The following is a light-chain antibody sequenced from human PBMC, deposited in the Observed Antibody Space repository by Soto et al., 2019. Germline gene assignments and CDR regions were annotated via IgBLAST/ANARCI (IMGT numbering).Light chain of an antibody. CDR1: SGHSNYA. J-gene: IGLJ7*01. CDR2: VNSGGSH. V-gene: IGLV4-69*01. Sequence: QSVLTQSPSASASLGASVKLTCTLSSGHSNYAIAWHQQQPAKCPRYLMKVNSGGSHIKGDGIPDRFSGYSSGAERYLFISSLQSEDEADYYCQTWGTGSAIVVFGGGTHLTVL. CDR3: QTWGTGSAIVV.